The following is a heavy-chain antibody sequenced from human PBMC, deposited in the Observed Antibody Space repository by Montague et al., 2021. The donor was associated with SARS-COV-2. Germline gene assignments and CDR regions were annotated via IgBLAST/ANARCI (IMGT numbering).Heavy chain of an antibody. CDR2: IYNSGST. V-gene: IGHV4-59*01. D-gene: IGHD6-13*01. J-gene: IGHJ3*02. Sequence: ETLSLTCTVSGGSISRYSWTWIRQPPGKGLEWIGYIYNSGSTNYNPSLTSRVTISVDTSKNQFSLKLSSVAAADTAVYYCARVGRASSWYEVAFDIWGQGTKVTVSS. CDR3: ARVGRASSWYEVAFDI. CDR1: GGSISRYS.